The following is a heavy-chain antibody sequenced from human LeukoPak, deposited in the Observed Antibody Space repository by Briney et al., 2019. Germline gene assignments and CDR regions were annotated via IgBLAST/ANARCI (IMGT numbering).Heavy chain of an antibody. J-gene: IGHJ6*03. CDR1: GYTFTSYG. CDR3: ARLYYYGSGSYYRDYYYYYMDV. D-gene: IGHD3-10*01. CDR2: ISAYNGNT. V-gene: IGHV1-18*01. Sequence: ASVKVSCKASGYTFTSYGISWVRQAPGQGLEWMGWISAYNGNTNYAQKLQGRVTMTTDTSTSTAYMELRSLRSDDTAVYYCARLYYYGSGSYYRDYYYYYMDVWGKGTTVTVSS.